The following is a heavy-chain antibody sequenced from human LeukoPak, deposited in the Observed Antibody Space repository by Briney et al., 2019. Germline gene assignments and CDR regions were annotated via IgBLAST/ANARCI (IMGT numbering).Heavy chain of an antibody. D-gene: IGHD3-10*01. CDR3: ARDRPNGAGDY. Sequence: GGSLRLSCAASGFTFSSHWMHWVRQAPGKGLVWVSRINYDGTITNYADSVKGRFTISRDNAANTLYLQMNRLRAEDTAVYYCARDRPNGAGDYWGQGTLVTVSS. CDR1: GFTFSSHW. CDR2: INYDGTIT. J-gene: IGHJ4*02. V-gene: IGHV3-74*01.